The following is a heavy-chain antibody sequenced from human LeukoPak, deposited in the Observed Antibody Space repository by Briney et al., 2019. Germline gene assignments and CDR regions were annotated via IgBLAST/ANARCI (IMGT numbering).Heavy chain of an antibody. D-gene: IGHD3-9*01. CDR2: IYYSGST. CDR1: GGSISSSSYY. CDR3: ARHQGGYDILTGYYSDPLDY. Sequence: PSETLSLTCTVSGGSISSSSYYWGWIRQPPGKGLEWIGSIYYSGSTYYNPSLKSRVTISVDTSKNQFSLKLSSVTAADTAVYYCARHQGGYDILTGYYSDPLDYWGQGTLVTVSS. J-gene: IGHJ4*02. V-gene: IGHV4-39*01.